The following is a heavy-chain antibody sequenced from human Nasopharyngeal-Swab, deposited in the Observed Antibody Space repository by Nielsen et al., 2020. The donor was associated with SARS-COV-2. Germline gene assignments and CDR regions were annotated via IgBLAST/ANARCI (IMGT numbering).Heavy chain of an antibody. D-gene: IGHD1-26*01. J-gene: IGHJ4*02. V-gene: IGHV3-33*01. CDR3: ASGGIVAGTHTGFDY. Sequence: WIRQPPGKGLEWVAVIWYDGSNKYYGHSVKGRFTLSRYNSKNTLFLQMNSLRAEDTALYYCASGGIVAGTHTGFDYWGQGTLVTVSS. CDR2: IWYDGSNK.